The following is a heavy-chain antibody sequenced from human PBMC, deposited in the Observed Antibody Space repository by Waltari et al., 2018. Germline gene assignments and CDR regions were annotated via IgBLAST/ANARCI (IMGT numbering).Heavy chain of an antibody. V-gene: IGHV4-38-2*02. Sequence: QVQLQESGPGLVKPSETLSLTCAVSNFYISNGYYWGWIRQPPGKGLEWIGSMYYRGTPYYNQSLKGRFTISVDTSKNNLFLNLNSVAAADTAVYYCARDVEGDGVLYGSPRRFDYWGQGILVTVSS. CDR1: NFYISNGYY. D-gene: IGHD3-10*01. CDR2: MYYRGTP. CDR3: ARDVEGDGVLYGSPRRFDY. J-gene: IGHJ4*02.